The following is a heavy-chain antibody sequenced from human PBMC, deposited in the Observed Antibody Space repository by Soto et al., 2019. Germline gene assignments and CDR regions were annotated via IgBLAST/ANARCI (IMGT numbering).Heavy chain of an antibody. D-gene: IGHD2-21*02. CDR1: GFTFSSYG. Sequence: PGGSLRLSCVATGFTFSSYGMHWVRQAPGKGLEWVAFIWYDGRNENYTDSVKGRFSISRDNSKNTLFLQMNSLRVDDTAVYYCARGTATDGLDSWGQGTLGTVSS. J-gene: IGHJ5*01. CDR3: ARGTATDGLDS. V-gene: IGHV3-33*01. CDR2: IWYDGRNE.